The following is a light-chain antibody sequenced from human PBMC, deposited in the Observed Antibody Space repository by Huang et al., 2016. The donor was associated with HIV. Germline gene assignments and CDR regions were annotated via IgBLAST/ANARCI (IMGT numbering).Light chain of an antibody. CDR3: MQSLQSLT. V-gene: IGKV2-28*01. CDR2: MAS. Sequence: DIVMTQSPLSLPVTPGEPASISCRSSQGLVHDNGYSYLDWYLQKPGQSPQVLIYMASVRAPGIPDRVSGGGSGTNFTLEINRVDAEDVGTYYCMQSLQSLTFGGGTRLEIK. J-gene: IGKJ4*01. CDR1: QGLVHDNGYSY.